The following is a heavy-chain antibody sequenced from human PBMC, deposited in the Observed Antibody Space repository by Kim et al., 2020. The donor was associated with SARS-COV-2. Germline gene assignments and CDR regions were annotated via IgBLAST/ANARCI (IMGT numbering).Heavy chain of an antibody. D-gene: IGHD6-19*01. CDR2: INHSGST. J-gene: IGHJ4*02. CDR3: ARVAAVAGVLDY. V-gene: IGHV4-34*01. Sequence: SETLSLTYAVYGGSFSGYYWSWIRQPPGKGLEWIGEINHSGSTNYNPSLKSRVTISVDTSKNQFSLKLSSVTAADTAVYYCARVAAVAGVLDYWGQGTLVTVSS. CDR1: GGSFSGYY.